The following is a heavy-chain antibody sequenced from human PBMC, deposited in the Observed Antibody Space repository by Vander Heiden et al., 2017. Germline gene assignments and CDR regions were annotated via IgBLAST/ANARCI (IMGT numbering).Heavy chain of an antibody. V-gene: IGHV3-23*01. J-gene: IGHJ4*02. CDR1: GFTFSSYA. Sequence: EVQLLESGGGLVQPGGSLRLSCAASGFTFSSYAMSWVRQAPGKGLEWVSAISGSGGSTYYADSVKGRFTISRDNSKNTLYLQMKSLRAEDTAVYYCAKGNTKDYYDSSGYYYWGQGTLVTVSS. CDR3: AKGNTKDYYDSSGYYY. CDR2: ISGSGGST. D-gene: IGHD3-22*01.